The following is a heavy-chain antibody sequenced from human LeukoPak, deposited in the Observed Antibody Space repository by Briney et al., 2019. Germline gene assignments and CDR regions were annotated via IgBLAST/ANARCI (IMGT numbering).Heavy chain of an antibody. CDR3: ARGDYSSGWYGGDY. J-gene: IGHJ4*02. V-gene: IGHV3-23*01. Sequence: GGSLRLSCVVSGFSFSSYAMAWVRQAPGKGLEWVSSISAGGRTYYADSGKGRFTISRDNSKETVFLQMNSLRAEDTAVYYCARGDYSSGWYGGDYWGQGTLVTVSS. CDR2: ISAGGRT. D-gene: IGHD6-19*01. CDR1: GFSFSSYA.